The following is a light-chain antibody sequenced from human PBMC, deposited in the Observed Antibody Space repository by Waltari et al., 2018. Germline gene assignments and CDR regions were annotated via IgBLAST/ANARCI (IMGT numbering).Light chain of an antibody. V-gene: IGKV2-28*01. J-gene: IGKJ3*01. CDR2: LGS. Sequence: DIVMTQSPLSLPVTPGEPASISCRSSQSLLHTNGSNDLDCYLQKPGQSPQLLTYLGSNRASGVPARFSGSGSGTDFTLKISRVEAEDVGVYYCMQALHTPRFTFGPGTKVDIK. CDR1: QSLLHTNGSND. CDR3: MQALHTPRFT.